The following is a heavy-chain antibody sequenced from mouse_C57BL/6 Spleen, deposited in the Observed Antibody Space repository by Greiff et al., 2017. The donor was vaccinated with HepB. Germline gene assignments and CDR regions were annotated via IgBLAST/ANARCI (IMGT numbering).Heavy chain of an antibody. CDR2: IDPEDGET. CDR3: ARGWFTTVVDY. J-gene: IGHJ2*01. CDR1: GFNIKDYY. Sequence: EVQLQQSGAELVKPGASVKLSCTASGFNIKDYYMHWVKQRTEQGLEWIGRIDPEDGETKHAPKFQGKATITADTSSNTAYLQLSSRTSEDTTVYYCARGWFTTVVDYWGQGTTLAVSS. D-gene: IGHD1-1*01. V-gene: IGHV14-2*01.